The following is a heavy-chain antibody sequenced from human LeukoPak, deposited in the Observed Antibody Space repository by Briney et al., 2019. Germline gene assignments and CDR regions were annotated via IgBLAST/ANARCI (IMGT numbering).Heavy chain of an antibody. CDR2: ISGSGGST. D-gene: IGHD3-22*01. Sequence: GGSLRLSCAASGFTFRSYAMSWVRQAPGKGLEWVSAISGSGGSTYYADSVKGRFTISRDNSKNTLYLQMNSLRAEDTAVYYCAKDLDDSSGYYDYWGQGTLVTVSS. V-gene: IGHV3-23*01. CDR1: GFTFRSYA. J-gene: IGHJ4*02. CDR3: AKDLDDSSGYYDY.